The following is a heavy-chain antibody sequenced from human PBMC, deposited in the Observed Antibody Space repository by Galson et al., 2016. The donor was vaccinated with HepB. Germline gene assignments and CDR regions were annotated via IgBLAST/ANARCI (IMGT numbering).Heavy chain of an antibody. J-gene: IGHJ5*02. CDR2: IRAYNGNT. Sequence: SVKVSCKASGYTFTSYGISWVRQAPGQGLGWMGWIRAYNGNTSYAQKFQARVTMTTGTSTNTAYMELRSLRSDDTAVYYCAGGLSSSWVNWFAHWGQGTLVTVSS. CDR3: AGGLSSSWVNWFAH. V-gene: IGHV1-18*01. D-gene: IGHD6-6*01. CDR1: GYTFTSYG.